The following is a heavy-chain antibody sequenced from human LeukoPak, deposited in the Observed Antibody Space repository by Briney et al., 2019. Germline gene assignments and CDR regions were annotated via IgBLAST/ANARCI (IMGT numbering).Heavy chain of an antibody. CDR1: GIAFNFNA. D-gene: IGHD2-8*01. J-gene: IGHJ4*02. CDR3: AREMAV. V-gene: IGHV3-23*01. Sequence: GGSLRLSCAASGIAFNFNAMTWVRRPPGKGLEWVSTISHDGGATHYADSVKGRFTISRDNSKNTLYLQMNSLRAEDTAVYYYAREMAVWGQGALVTVSS. CDR2: ISHDGGAT.